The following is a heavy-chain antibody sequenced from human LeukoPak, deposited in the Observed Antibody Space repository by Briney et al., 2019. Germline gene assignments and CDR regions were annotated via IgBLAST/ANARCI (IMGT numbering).Heavy chain of an antibody. D-gene: IGHD3-3*01. V-gene: IGHV3-23*01. CDR2: IRAGGMNT. J-gene: IGHJ4*02. CDR1: GFSFSNYD. CDR3: AKGPNFYSWRAVDY. Sequence: PGGSLRLSCAAPGFSFSNYDMGWVRQAPGKGLEWVTGIRAGGMNTSYADSVRGRFTISRDKSESILYLQMNSLRADDTAIYYCAKGPNFYSWRAVDYWGQGSLVTVSS.